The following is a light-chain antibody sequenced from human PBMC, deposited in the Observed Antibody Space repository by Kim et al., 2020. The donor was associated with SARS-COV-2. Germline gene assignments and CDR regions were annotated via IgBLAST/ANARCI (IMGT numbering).Light chain of an antibody. V-gene: IGLV2-8*01. Sequence: TLAVAGTSSDVGGYNYVSGYQHHPGKPPKLMIYEVTKRASGVPDRFSGSKSGNTASLTVSGLQGDDEADYYCTSYADSNTYVFGTGTKVTVL. J-gene: IGLJ1*01. CDR3: TSYADSNTYV. CDR1: SSDVGGYNY. CDR2: EVT.